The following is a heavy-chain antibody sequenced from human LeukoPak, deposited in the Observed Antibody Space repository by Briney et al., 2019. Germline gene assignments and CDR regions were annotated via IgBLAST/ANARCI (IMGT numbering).Heavy chain of an antibody. CDR1: GVSFSGYY. CDR3: ARGGLLWFGELLSITDWDY. D-gene: IGHD3-10*01. J-gene: IGHJ4*02. Sequence: PSETLSLTCAVYGVSFSGYYWSWVRQPPGKGLEWIGEINHSGGTNYNPSLKRRVTISVDTSKNQCSLKLSSVTAADSAVYYCARGGLLWFGELLSITDWDYWGKETLVTVSS. CDR2: INHSGGT. V-gene: IGHV4-34*01.